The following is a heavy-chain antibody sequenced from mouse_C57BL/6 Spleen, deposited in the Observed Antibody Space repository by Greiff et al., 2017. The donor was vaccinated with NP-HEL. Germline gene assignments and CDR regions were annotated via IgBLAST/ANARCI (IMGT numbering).Heavy chain of an antibody. V-gene: IGHV1-26*01. CDR1: GYTFTDYY. D-gene: IGHD1-1*01. Sequence: EVQLQQSGPELVKPGASVKISCKASGYTFTDYYMNWVKQSHGKSLEWIGDINPNNGGTSYNQKFKGKATLTVDKSSSTAYMQLKSLTSEDSAVYYCAREGSSRYFDDWGQGTTLTVAS. J-gene: IGHJ2*01. CDR3: AREGSSRYFDD. CDR2: INPNNGGT.